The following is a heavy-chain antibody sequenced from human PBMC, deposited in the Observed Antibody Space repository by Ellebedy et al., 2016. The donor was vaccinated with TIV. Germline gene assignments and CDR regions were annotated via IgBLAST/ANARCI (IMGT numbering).Heavy chain of an antibody. CDR2: ISAYNGNT. Sequence: ASVKVSXKASGYTFTSYGISWVRQAPGQGLEWMGWISAYNGNTNYAQKLQGRVTMTTDTSTSTAYMELRSLRSDDTAVYYCARDGEYYYGSGGSMDVWGQGTTVTVSS. V-gene: IGHV1-18*01. D-gene: IGHD3-10*01. J-gene: IGHJ6*02. CDR3: ARDGEYYYGSGGSMDV. CDR1: GYTFTSYG.